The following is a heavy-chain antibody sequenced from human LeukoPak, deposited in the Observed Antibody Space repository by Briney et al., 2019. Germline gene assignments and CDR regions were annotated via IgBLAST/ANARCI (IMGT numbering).Heavy chain of an antibody. CDR1: GFTFSSYG. D-gene: IGHD6-13*01. CDR2: ISGSGGTT. Sequence: GGSLRLSCAASGFTFSSYGMSWVRQAPGKGLEWVSGISGSGGTTDYAGSVKGRFTISRDNSKDTLYLQMNSLRAEDTALYYCAKDSDELIAAAFNWFDPWGQGTLVTVSS. CDR3: AKDSDELIAAAFNWFDP. J-gene: IGHJ5*02. V-gene: IGHV3-23*01.